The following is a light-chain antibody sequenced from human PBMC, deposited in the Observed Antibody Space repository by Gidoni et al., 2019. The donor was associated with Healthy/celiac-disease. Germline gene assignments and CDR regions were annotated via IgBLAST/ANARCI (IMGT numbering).Light chain of an antibody. J-gene: IGKJ1*01. V-gene: IGKV3-15*01. CDR2: GAS. CDR3: QQYNNWPET. CDR1: QSVSNN. Sequence: VMTQSPSTLSVSPGESATPPCRASQSVSNNLPWSQQKPAQAPRLLIYGASTRATGIPASLSGNGSGTGFTLTFNSLQSEDFAVCCLQQYNNWPETSGQGTKVEIK.